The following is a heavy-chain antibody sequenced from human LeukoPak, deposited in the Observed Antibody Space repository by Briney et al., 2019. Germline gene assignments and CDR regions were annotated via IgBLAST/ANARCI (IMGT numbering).Heavy chain of an antibody. V-gene: IGHV3-23*01. Sequence: GGSLRLSCAASGFTFSSYAMSWVRQAPGKGLEWVSAISGSGGSTYYADSVKGRFTISRDNSKNTLYLQMNSLRAEDTAVYYCARDRRPYGSGSFDYWGQGTLVTVSS. D-gene: IGHD3-10*01. J-gene: IGHJ4*02. CDR3: ARDRRPYGSGSFDY. CDR1: GFTFSSYA. CDR2: ISGSGGST.